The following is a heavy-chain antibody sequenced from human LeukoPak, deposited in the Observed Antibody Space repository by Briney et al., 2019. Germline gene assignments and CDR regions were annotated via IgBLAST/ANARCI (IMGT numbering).Heavy chain of an antibody. D-gene: IGHD6-19*01. CDR1: GFTFSTHW. CDR2: INPDGSDK. V-gene: IGHV3-7*01. CDR3: VSGSGWIFDY. Sequence: GGSLRLSCATSGFTFSTHWMIWVRQAPGKGLEWVANINPDGSDKQYLDSVKSRFTISRDSARNSLYLQMNSLRAEDTAVYYCVSGSGWIFDYWGQGTLVTVSS. J-gene: IGHJ4*02.